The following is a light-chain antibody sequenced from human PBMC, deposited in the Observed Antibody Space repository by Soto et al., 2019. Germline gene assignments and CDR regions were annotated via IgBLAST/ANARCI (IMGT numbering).Light chain of an antibody. V-gene: IGLV2-14*01. CDR3: SSYTNSFTWV. J-gene: IGLJ3*02. CDR1: SSDVGAYNY. CDR2: EVS. Sequence: QSVLAQPASVSGSPGQSITISCTGTSSDVGAYNYVSWYQQHPGKAPKLTIFEVSNRPSGISSRFSGSKSGQTASLSISGLQAEDEADYYCSSYTNSFTWVFGGGTQLTVL.